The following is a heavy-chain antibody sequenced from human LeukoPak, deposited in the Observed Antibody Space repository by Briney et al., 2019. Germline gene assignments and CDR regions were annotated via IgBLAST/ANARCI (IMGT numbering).Heavy chain of an antibody. Sequence: SEPLSLTCTVSGGSISSTSYYWGWIRQPPGKRLERIGNIYYSGSTYYNPSLKSRITISVDTSKNQFSLKLSSVTAADTAVYYCARLWYGGNVDYWGQGTLVTVSS. CDR1: GGSISSTSYY. D-gene: IGHD4/OR15-4a*01. J-gene: IGHJ4*02. CDR2: IYYSGST. CDR3: ARLWYGGNVDY. V-gene: IGHV4-39*01.